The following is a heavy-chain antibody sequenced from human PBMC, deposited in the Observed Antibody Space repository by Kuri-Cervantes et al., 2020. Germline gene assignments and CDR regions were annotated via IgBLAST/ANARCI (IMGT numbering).Heavy chain of an antibody. D-gene: IGHD3-22*01. CDR1: VFTVDDSG. J-gene: IGHJ3*02. Sequence: LKISCAASVFTVDDSGVSGVRQAPGKGLGWVSGINWNGGSTGYADSVKGRFTISRDNAKNSLYLQMNSLRAEDTALYHCARDGATYYYDSSGYGAAFDIWGQGTMVTVSS. CDR2: INWNGGST. V-gene: IGHV3-20*01. CDR3: ARDGATYYYDSSGYGAAFDI.